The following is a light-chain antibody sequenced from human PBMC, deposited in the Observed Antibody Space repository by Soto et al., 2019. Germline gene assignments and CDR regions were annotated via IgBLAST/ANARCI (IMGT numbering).Light chain of an antibody. J-gene: IGKJ1*01. V-gene: IGKV2-28*01. Sequence: DIVMTQSPLSLPVTPGEPASISCRSSESLLHSNGYNYLDWYLQKPGQSPQLLIYGASSRATGIPNRFSGSGSGTDFTLTISRLEPEDFAVYYCQQYGNSPQTFGQGTKVDIK. CDR1: ESLLHSNGYNY. CDR3: QQYGNSPQT. CDR2: GAS.